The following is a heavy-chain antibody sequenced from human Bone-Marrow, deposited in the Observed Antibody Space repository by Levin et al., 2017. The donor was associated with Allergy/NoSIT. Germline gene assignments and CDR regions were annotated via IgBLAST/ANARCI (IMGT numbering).Heavy chain of an antibody. CDR2: ILVTGNT. Sequence: ASETLSLTCTVSGGSINTESYCWTWIRQSAGKGLQWIGRILVTGNTNYNPSLKSRVTMSVDTSKNQFSLQMNFVTAADTAVYFCARSPAGEEGLPDYWGQGTLVTVSS. J-gene: IGHJ4*02. CDR1: GGSINTESYC. D-gene: IGHD3-16*01. V-gene: IGHV4-61*02. CDR3: ARSPAGEEGLPDY.